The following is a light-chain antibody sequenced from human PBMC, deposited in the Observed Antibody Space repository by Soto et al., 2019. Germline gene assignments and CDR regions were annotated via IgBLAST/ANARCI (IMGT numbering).Light chain of an antibody. V-gene: IGKV3-20*01. J-gene: IGKJ1*01. CDR2: GAS. Sequence: DIVLPQSPGTLSLSPGASSTLSRRASQSVSSSYLAWSQQKPGQAPRLLIYGASSRATGIPDRFSGSGSGTDFTLTISRLEPEDFAVYYCQQYGSSTWTFGRGTKVDIK. CDR3: QQYGSSTWT. CDR1: QSVSSSY.